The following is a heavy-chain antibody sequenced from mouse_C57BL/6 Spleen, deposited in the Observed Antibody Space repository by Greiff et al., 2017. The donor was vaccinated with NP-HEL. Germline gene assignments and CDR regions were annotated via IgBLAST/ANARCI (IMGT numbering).Heavy chain of an antibody. V-gene: IGHV1-82*01. J-gene: IGHJ4*01. CDR1: GYAFSSSW. CDR3: ARHGTAVVSTKAMDY. CDR2: IYPGDGDT. Sequence: VQLQQSGPELVKPGASVKISCKASGYAFSSSWMNWVKQRPGKGLEWIGRIYPGDGDTNYNGQFKGKAKLTADKSSSTAYMQLSSLTSEDSAVYFCARHGTAVVSTKAMDYWGQGTSVTVSS. D-gene: IGHD1-1*01.